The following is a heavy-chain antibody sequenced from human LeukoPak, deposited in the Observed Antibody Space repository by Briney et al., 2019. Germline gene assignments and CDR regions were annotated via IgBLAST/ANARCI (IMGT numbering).Heavy chain of an antibody. V-gene: IGHV3-15*01. D-gene: IGHD3-10*01. CDR1: GFTFSSYW. Sequence: GGSLRLSCAASGFTFSSYWMSWVRQAPGKGLEWVGRIKIKTDGGTTDYAAPVKGRFTISRDDSKNTLYLQMNSLKTEDTAVYYCAKVKVRGVILDYWGQGTLVTVSS. J-gene: IGHJ4*02. CDR3: AKVKVRGVILDY. CDR2: IKIKTDGGTT.